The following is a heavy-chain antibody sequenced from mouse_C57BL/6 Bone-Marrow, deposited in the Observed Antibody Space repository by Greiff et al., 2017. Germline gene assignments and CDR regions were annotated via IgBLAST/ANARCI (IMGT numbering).Heavy chain of an antibody. J-gene: IGHJ2*01. CDR2: ISNGGGST. CDR3: ARHQGTIVTGY. Sequence: EVKLVASGGGLVQPGGSLKLSCAASGFTFSDYYMYWVRQTPEKRLEWVAYISNGGGSTYYPATVNGRFTIARDNANNTLYLQMSRLKSEDTAMYYCARHQGTIVTGYWGQGTTLTVSS. CDR1: GFTFSDYY. V-gene: IGHV5-12*01. D-gene: IGHD2-5*01.